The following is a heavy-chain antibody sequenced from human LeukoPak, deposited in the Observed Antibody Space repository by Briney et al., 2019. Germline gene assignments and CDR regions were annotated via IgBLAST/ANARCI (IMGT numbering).Heavy chain of an antibody. Sequence: GGSLRLSCAASGFTVSSNYMSWVRQAPGKGLEWVSVIYSGGSTYYADSVKGRFTISRDNSKNTLYLQMNSLRAKDTAVYYCARDMVYCGGDCYVTAHTSGMDVWGQGTTVT. CDR1: GFTVSSNY. D-gene: IGHD2-21*02. CDR3: ARDMVYCGGDCYVTAHTSGMDV. J-gene: IGHJ6*02. V-gene: IGHV3-66*01. CDR2: IYSGGST.